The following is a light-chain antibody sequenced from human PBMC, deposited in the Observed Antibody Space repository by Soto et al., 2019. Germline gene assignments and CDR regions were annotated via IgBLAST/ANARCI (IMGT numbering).Light chain of an antibody. Sequence: SVLTPPPPVFPGPGTKGSHPLPCNSSNIANNYVPWYQQLPGTAPKLLIYENNKRPSGIPDRFSGSKSGTSATLGITGLQTGDEADYYCGTWDSSLSAYVFGTGTKVTVL. CDR3: GTWDSSLSAYV. J-gene: IGLJ1*01. CDR2: ENN. V-gene: IGLV1-51*02. CDR1: SSNIANNY.